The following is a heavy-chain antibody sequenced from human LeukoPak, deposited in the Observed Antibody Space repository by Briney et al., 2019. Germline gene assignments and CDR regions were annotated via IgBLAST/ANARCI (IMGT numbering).Heavy chain of an antibody. V-gene: IGHV3-23*01. J-gene: IGHJ4*02. CDR1: GFTFSSYG. Sequence: GGSLRLSCAASGFTFSSYGMTWVRRAPGKGLEWVSGLNGSGTGASYADSVKGRFTISRDNSKNTLYLQMSSLRAEDTAVYYCAKRRSSGQPDFDYWGQGTLVTVSS. D-gene: IGHD6-19*01. CDR2: LNGSGTGA. CDR3: AKRRSSGQPDFDY.